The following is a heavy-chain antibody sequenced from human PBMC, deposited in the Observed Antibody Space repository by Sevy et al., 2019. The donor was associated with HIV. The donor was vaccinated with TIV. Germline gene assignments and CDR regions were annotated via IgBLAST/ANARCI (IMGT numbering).Heavy chain of an antibody. Sequence: GGSLRLSCAASGFTFSSYAMSWVRQAPGKGLEWVSAISGSGGSTYYAYSVKGRFTISRDNSKNTLYLQMNSLRAEDTAVYYCAKGGYCSGGSCYLAAFDIWGQGTMVTVSS. CDR3: AKGGYCSGGSCYLAAFDI. V-gene: IGHV3-23*01. CDR1: GFTFSSYA. CDR2: ISGSGGST. J-gene: IGHJ3*02. D-gene: IGHD2-15*01.